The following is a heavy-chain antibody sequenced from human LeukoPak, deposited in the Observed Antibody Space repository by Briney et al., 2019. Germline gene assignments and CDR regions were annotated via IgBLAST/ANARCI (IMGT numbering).Heavy chain of an antibody. J-gene: IGHJ6*02. CDR3: ASGVIGYCSSTSCYTVGMDV. V-gene: IGHV4-30-2*01. CDR1: GGSISSGGCS. D-gene: IGHD2-2*02. CDR2: IYHSGST. Sequence: SETLSLTCAVSGGSISSGGCSWSWIRQPPGKGLEWIRYIYHSGSTYYNPSLKSRVTISVDRSKNQFSLKLSSVTAADTAVYYCASGVIGYCSSTSCYTVGMDVWGQGTTVTVSS.